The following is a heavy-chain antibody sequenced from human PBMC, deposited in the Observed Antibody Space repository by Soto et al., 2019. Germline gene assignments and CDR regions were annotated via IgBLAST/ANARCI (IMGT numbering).Heavy chain of an antibody. V-gene: IGHV1-2*02. CDR1: GYTFTAYY. J-gene: IGHJ5*02. Sequence: ASVNGSCTASGYTFTAYYMHWVRQAPGQGLEWMGWINPNSGVTNYAQKFQGRVTMTRDTSISTVYMDLSSLISDDTAVYFCSRGGFVVANWFDPWGQGTLVTVS. CDR2: INPNSGVT. CDR3: SRGGFVVANWFDP. D-gene: IGHD2-15*01.